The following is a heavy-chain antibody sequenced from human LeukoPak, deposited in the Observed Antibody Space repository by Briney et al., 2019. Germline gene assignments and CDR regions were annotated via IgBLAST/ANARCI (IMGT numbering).Heavy chain of an antibody. V-gene: IGHV3-7*03. Sequence: GGSLRLSCVVSRFTFSNSWVTWVRQAPGKGLEWVATIKPDGSDKYYVDSVKGRFTISRDNAKNSLYLQMNSLRADDTAVYYCARGHWGLDPWGQGTLVIVSS. CDR2: IKPDGSDK. D-gene: IGHD7-27*01. CDR1: RFTFSNSW. CDR3: ARGHWGLDP. J-gene: IGHJ5*02.